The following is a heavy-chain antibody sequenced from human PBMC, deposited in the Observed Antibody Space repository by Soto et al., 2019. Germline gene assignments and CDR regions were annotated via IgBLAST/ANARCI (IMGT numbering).Heavy chain of an antibody. D-gene: IGHD3-10*01. CDR1: GGTFSSYA. CDR3: AQITAGVRGVWYYFDY. V-gene: IGHV1-69*01. J-gene: IGHJ4*02. CDR2: IIPIFGTA. Sequence: QVQLVQSGAEVKKPGSSVKVSCKASGGTFSSYAISWVRQAPGQGLEWMGGIIPIFGTANYAQKFQGRVTITADESTSTAYMELSSLRSEDTAVYYCAQITAGVRGVWYYFDYWGQGTLVTVSS.